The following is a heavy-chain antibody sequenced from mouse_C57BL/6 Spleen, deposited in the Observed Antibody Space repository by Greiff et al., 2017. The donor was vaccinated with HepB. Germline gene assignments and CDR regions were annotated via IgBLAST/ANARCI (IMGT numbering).Heavy chain of an antibody. J-gene: IGHJ1*03. CDR2: ISSGSSTI. Sequence: EVQLVESGGGLVKPGGSLKLSCAASGFTFSDYGMHWVRQAPEKGLEWVAYISSGSSTIYYADTVKGRFTISRDNAKNTLFLQMTSLRSEDTAMYYCASTTVVHFDVWGTGTTVTVSS. V-gene: IGHV5-17*01. CDR1: GFTFSDYG. D-gene: IGHD1-1*01. CDR3: ASTTVVHFDV.